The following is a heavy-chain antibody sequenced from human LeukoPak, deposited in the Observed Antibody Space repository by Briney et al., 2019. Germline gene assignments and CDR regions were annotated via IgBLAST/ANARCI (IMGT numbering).Heavy chain of an antibody. D-gene: IGHD1-26*01. Sequence: ASVKVSCKASGYTFTSYGISWVRQAPGQGLEWMGWISAYNGNTNYAQKLQGRVTMTTDTTTSTAYMELRSLRSDDTAVYYCARDWQPHYSGSYFYYYGMDVWGQGTTVTVSS. V-gene: IGHV1-18*01. CDR2: ISAYNGNT. J-gene: IGHJ6*02. CDR1: GYTFTSYG. CDR3: ARDWQPHYSGSYFYYYGMDV.